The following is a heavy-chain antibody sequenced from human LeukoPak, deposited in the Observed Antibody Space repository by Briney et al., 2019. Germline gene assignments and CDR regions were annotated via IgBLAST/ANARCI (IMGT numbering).Heavy chain of an antibody. CDR3: ANDFNWATDY. V-gene: IGHV3-30*02. CDR1: GLTFSTSS. Sequence: PGGSLRLSRAASGLTFSTSSFHWVRQAPAKGLEWVAFIRHDGSDKYYADSVKGRFISSRDNSKNNVYLQMNSLRIEDSALYYCANDFNWATDYWGQGTLVTVSS. J-gene: IGHJ4*02. D-gene: IGHD1-1*01. CDR2: IRHDGSDK.